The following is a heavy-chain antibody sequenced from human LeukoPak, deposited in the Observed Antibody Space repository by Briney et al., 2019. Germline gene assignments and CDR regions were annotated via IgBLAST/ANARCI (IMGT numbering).Heavy chain of an antibody. CDR1: GGSISSGGHS. V-gene: IGHV4-30-2*01. Sequence: SETLSLTCTVSGGSISSGGHSWSWIRQPPGTGLEWIGYIYHSGSGSTYYNPSLKSRVAISIDKSKNQFSLKLNSVTAADTAVYYCARGRPYSNYFDYWGQGTLVTVSS. CDR3: ARGRPYSNYFDY. J-gene: IGHJ4*02. CDR2: IYHSGSGST. D-gene: IGHD1-26*01.